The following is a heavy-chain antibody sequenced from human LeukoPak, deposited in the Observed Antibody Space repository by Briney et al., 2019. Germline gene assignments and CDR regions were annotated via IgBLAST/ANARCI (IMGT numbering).Heavy chain of an antibody. V-gene: IGHV3-21*01. Sequence: GRSLRLSCATSGFTFDDYAMNWVRQAPGKGLEWVSSISSSSSYIYYADSVKGRFTISRDNAKNSLYLQMNSLRAEDTAVYYCARDFFSRVSSGWPHAFDIWGQGTMVTVSS. CDR3: ARDFFSRVSSGWPHAFDI. CDR1: GFTFDDYA. CDR2: ISSSSSYI. J-gene: IGHJ3*02. D-gene: IGHD6-19*01.